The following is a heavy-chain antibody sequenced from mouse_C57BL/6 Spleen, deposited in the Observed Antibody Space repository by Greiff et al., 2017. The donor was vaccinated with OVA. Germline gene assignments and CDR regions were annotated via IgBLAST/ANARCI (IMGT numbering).Heavy chain of an antibody. V-gene: IGHV1-4*01. CDR2: INPSSGYT. CDR3: ARDGGSSFYAMDY. J-gene: IGHJ4*01. Sequence: LQESGAELARPGASVKMSCKASGYTFTSYTMHWVKQRPGQGLEWIGYINPSSGYTKYNQKFKDKATLTADKSSSTAYMQLSSLTSEDSAVYYCARDGGSSFYAMDYWGQGTSVTVSS. D-gene: IGHD1-1*01. CDR1: GYTFTSYT.